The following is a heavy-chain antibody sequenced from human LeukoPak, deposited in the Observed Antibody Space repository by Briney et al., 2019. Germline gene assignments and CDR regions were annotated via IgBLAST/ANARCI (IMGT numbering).Heavy chain of an antibody. V-gene: IGHV4-34*01. D-gene: IGHD5-18*01. CDR2: INDSGIA. J-gene: IGHJ4*02. CDR1: GGSPSGYY. CDR3: ARMGVRGDSYGAWWSGPYDY. Sequence: SETPSLTRAVYGGSPSGYYWSCIPETPRKGLEWIGEINDSGIANYNPSLKSRVTISVDTSKNQFSLKLSSVTAADTAVYYCARMGVRGDSYGAWWSGPYDYWGQGTLVTVSS.